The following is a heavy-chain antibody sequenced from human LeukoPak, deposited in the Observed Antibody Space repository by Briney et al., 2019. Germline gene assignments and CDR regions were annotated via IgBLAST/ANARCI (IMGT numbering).Heavy chain of an antibody. J-gene: IGHJ4*02. CDR1: GLTLSNYW. D-gene: IGHD2-15*01. CDR3: ARGEDIVVVVAAYFDY. V-gene: IGHV3-7*02. CDR2: INPHGSEE. Sequence: GGSLRLSCAVSGLTLSNYWMNWVRQAPGKGLEWVANINPHGSEERYVDSVKGRFTISRDNAKNSLYLQMNSLRAEDTAAYYCARGEDIVVVVAAYFDYWGQGTLVTVSS.